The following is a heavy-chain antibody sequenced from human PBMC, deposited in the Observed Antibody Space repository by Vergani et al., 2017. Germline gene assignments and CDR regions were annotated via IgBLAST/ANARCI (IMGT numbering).Heavy chain of an antibody. CDR2: IIPILGIA. CDR3: ARWGFGDDADY. CDR1: GGTFSSYT. Sequence: QVQLVQSGAEVKKPGSSVKVSCKASGGTFSSYTISWVRQAPGQGLEWMGRIIPILGIANYAQKFQGRVTITADKSTSTAYMELSSLRSDDTAVYYCARWGFGDDADYWGQGTLVTVSS. V-gene: IGHV1-69*02. J-gene: IGHJ4*02. D-gene: IGHD3-10*01.